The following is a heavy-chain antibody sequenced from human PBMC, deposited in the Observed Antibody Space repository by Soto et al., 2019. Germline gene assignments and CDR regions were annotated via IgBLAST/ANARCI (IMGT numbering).Heavy chain of an antibody. CDR3: AKDEVVVVITCDY. Sequence: SETLSLTCAVSGGSINSSNWWTWVRQTPGQGLEWIGEIYPSGTTNYNPSLKTRVTISLDKSTNQFSLRLTSVTAEDTAVYYCAKDEVVVVITCDYWGQGTLVTVSS. D-gene: IGHD3-22*01. J-gene: IGHJ4*02. CDR1: GGSINSSNW. V-gene: IGHV4-4*02. CDR2: IYPSGTT.